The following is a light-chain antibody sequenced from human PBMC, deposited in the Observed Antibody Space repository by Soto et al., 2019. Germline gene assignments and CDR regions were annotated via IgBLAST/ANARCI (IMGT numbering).Light chain of an antibody. J-gene: IGKJ1*01. CDR2: KAS. V-gene: IGKV1-5*03. Sequence: DIQMTQSPSTLSGSVGDRVTITCRASQTISSWLAWYQQKPGKAPKLLIYKASTLESGVPSRFRGSGSGTEFTLTISCLQHDDFTSDASQPNNSYLEAFGQGTQVELK. CDR3: QPNNSYLEA. CDR1: QTISSW.